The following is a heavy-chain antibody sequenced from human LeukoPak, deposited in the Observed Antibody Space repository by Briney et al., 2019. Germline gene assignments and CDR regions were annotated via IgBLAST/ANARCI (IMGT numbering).Heavy chain of an antibody. CDR3: ARVKYNWNDIFENWFDP. CDR1: GYTFTSYA. Sequence: ASVKVSCKASGYTFTSYAMHWVRQAPGQRLEWMGWINAGNGNTKYSQKFQGRVTITTDTSTSTAYMELSSLRSEDSAVYYCARVKYNWNDIFENWFDPWGQGTLVTVSS. J-gene: IGHJ5*02. CDR2: INAGNGNT. D-gene: IGHD1-1*01. V-gene: IGHV1-3*01.